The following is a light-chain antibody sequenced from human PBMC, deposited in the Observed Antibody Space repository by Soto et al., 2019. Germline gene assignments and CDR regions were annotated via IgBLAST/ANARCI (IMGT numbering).Light chain of an antibody. CDR3: AAWDDSLSGWV. CDR2: SNN. J-gene: IGLJ3*02. V-gene: IGLV1-44*01. Sequence: QSVLTQPPSASGTPRQRVTISCSGSSSHIGRNTVNWYQQLPGRAPKLLIYSNNQRPSGVPDRFSGSKSGTSASLAISGLQSEDEADYYCAAWDDSLSGWVFGGGTKLTVL. CDR1: SSHIGRNT.